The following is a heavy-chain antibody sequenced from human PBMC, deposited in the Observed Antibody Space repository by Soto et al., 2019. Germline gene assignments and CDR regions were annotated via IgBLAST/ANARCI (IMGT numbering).Heavy chain of an antibody. V-gene: IGHV1-2*04. J-gene: IGHJ6*02. CDR3: ATTTNTGRAGVYGMDV. D-gene: IGHD1-26*01. CDR2: IDADSGDT. Sequence: QVQLVQSGAEAKKPGASLKVSCKASGYTFSDYYIHWLRQAPGQGLEWMGWIDADSGDTKNAQKLQGWGTMTRDTSINTADMELSRIRADDTAVYYCATTTNTGRAGVYGMDVWGQGTTVTVSS. CDR1: GYTFSDYY.